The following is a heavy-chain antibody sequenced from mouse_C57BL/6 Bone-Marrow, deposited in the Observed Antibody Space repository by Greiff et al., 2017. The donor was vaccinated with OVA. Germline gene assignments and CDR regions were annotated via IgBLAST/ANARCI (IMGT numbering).Heavy chain of an antibody. J-gene: IGHJ1*03. CDR2: ISYDGSN. D-gene: IGHD1-1*01. V-gene: IGHV3-6*01. CDR3: ARDQPRSSYDGYFDV. Sequence: EVQLVESGPGLVKPSQSLSLTCSVTGYSITSGYYWNWIRPFPGNKLEWMVYISYDGSNNYNPSLKNRISITRDTSKNQFFLKLKSVTTEDTATYYGARDQPRSSYDGYFDVWGTGTTVTVSS. CDR1: GYSITSGYY.